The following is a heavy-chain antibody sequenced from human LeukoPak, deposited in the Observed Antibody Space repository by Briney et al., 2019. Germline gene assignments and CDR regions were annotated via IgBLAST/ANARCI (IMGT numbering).Heavy chain of an antibody. CDR1: GGSISSYY. D-gene: IGHD3-3*01. Sequence: ASETLSLTCTVSGGSISSYYWSWIRQPPGKGLEWIGHIYYSGSTNYNPSLKSRVTISVDTSKNQFPLKLSSVTAADTAVYYCARGDTIFGVVLDYWGQGTLVTVSS. V-gene: IGHV4-59*01. CDR3: ARGDTIFGVVLDY. J-gene: IGHJ4*02. CDR2: IYYSGST.